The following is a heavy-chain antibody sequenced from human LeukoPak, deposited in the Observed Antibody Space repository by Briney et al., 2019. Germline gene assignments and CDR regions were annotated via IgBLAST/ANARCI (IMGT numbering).Heavy chain of an antibody. V-gene: IGHV4-39*07. CDR2: IYYSGST. J-gene: IGHJ4*02. CDR3: ADSSGYYNFDY. CDR1: GGSISNSRHY. D-gene: IGHD3-22*01. Sequence: SGTLSLTCTVSGGSISNSRHYWGWIRQPPGKGLEWIGSIYYSGSTYYNPSLKSRVTISVDTSKNQFSLKLSSVTAADTDMYYCADSSGYYNFDYWGQGSLVTVSS.